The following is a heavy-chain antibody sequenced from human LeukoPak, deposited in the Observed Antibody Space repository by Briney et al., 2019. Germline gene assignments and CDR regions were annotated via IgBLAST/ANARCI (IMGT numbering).Heavy chain of an antibody. CDR2: ISSSSSTI. Sequence: GGSLRLSCAASGFTFSSYSMNWVRQAPGKGLEWVSYISSSSSTIYYADSVKGRFTISRDNAKNSLYLQMNSLRAEDTAVYYCARVSCSSTSCYTGLDPWGQGTLVTVSS. D-gene: IGHD2-2*02. CDR3: ARVSCSSTSCYTGLDP. J-gene: IGHJ5*02. V-gene: IGHV3-48*04. CDR1: GFTFSSYS.